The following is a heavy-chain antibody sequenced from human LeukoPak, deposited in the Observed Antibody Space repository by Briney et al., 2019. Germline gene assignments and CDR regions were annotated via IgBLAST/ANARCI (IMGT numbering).Heavy chain of an antibody. D-gene: IGHD4-17*01. CDR1: GFTFSSYG. CDR3: ARDLGYGDYVDYFDY. V-gene: IGHV3-33*01. Sequence: PGGSLRLSCAASGFTFSSYGMHWVRQAPGKGLEWAAVIWYDGSNKYYADSVKGRSTISRDNSKNTLYLQMNSLRAEDTAVYYCARDLGYGDYVDYFDYWGQGTLVTVSS. CDR2: IWYDGSNK. J-gene: IGHJ4*02.